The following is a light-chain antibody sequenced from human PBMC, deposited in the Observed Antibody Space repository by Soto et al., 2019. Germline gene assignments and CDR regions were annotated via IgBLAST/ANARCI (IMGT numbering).Light chain of an antibody. Sequence: EIEMTQSPATLSVSLGERATLSCRASQGIRNFLAWYQQKPGQAPRLLISGASTRATGIPARFSGSGSGTDFTLTISSLQSEDFAVYYCQQSDSWPWTFGQGTKVEIK. CDR2: GAS. J-gene: IGKJ1*01. V-gene: IGKV3-15*01. CDR3: QQSDSWPWT. CDR1: QGIRNF.